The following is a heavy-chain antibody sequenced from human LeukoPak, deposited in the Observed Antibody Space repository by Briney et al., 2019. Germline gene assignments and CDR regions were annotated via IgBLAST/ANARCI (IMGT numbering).Heavy chain of an antibody. D-gene: IGHD3-3*01. CDR2: ISWGSGII. CDR1: GFTLYDHG. V-gene: IGHV3-9*01. J-gene: IGHJ3*02. CDR3: AKDTGRPTDAITMEDNAFDI. Sequence: GGSLRLSCAASGFTLYDHGMHWGREAPGEGLGWGSGISWGSGIIGYADSVKGRFTISRDNAKNSLYLQMDSLRAEDTALYYCAKDTGRPTDAITMEDNAFDIWGQGTMVTVSS.